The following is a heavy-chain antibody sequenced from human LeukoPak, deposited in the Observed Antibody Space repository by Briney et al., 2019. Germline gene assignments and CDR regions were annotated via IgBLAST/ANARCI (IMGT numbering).Heavy chain of an antibody. V-gene: IGHV3-9*01. CDR2: ISWNSGSI. Sequence: PSGGSLRLSFAASGLTFDDYAIHWFRKAPGKGLNWVSGISWNSGSIGYADSVKGRFTISRDNAKNSLYLQMNSLRAGDTALYYCAKDSHYYGSGSKGWFDPWGQGTLVTVSS. CDR1: GLTFDDYA. CDR3: AKDSHYYGSGSKGWFDP. D-gene: IGHD3-10*01. J-gene: IGHJ5*02.